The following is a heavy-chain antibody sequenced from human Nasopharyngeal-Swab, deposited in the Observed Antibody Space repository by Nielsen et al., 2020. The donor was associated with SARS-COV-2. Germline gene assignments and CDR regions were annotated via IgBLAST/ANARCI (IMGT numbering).Heavy chain of an antibody. J-gene: IGHJ5*02. CDR2: FDPEDGET. V-gene: IGHV1-24*01. D-gene: IGHD3-3*01. Sequence: ASVKVSCKVSGYTLTELSVHWVRQAPGKGLEWMGGFDPEDGETIYAQKFQGRVTMTEDTSTDTAYMELSSLRSEDTAVYYCATYADFWSGHNWFDPWGQGTLVTVSS. CDR1: GYTLTELS. CDR3: ATYADFWSGHNWFDP.